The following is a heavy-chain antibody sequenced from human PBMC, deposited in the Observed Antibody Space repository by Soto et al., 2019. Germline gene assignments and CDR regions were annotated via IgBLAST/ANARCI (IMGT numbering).Heavy chain of an antibody. CDR2: VRGSGAGT. J-gene: IGHJ4*02. CDR1: GFTFNNFT. V-gene: IGHV3-23*01. CDR3: VRDARGAFDF. Sequence: EVQLLESGGGLVQPGGSLRLSCAASGFTFNNFTMSWVRRAPGKGLEWVSSVRGSGAGTYYADSVKGRFTISRDTPTVQLQMTSLRAEATAQYLCVRDARGAFDFWGQGTLVTVSS.